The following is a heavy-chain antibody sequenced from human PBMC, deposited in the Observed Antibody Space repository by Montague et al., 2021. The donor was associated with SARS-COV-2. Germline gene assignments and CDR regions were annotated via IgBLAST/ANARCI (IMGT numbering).Heavy chain of an antibody. CDR3: ARGVRQLGVRYYYYYIDV. CDR2: IKHCGST. D-gene: IGHD6-6*01. CDR1: KGSFSCYY. J-gene: IGHJ6*03. V-gene: IGHV4-34*01. Sequence: SETLSLTCAVYKGSFSCYYWRSFSQPPGNTLEWIGEIKHCGSTTYNPSLKSRVTRSMDTSKNQFSLKLSSVTAADTAVYYCARGVRQLGVRYYYYYIDVWD.